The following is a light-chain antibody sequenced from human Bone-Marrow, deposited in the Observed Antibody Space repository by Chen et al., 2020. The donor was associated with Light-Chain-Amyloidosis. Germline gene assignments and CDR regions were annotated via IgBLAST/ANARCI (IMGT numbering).Light chain of an antibody. V-gene: IGKV3-20*01. Sequence: EIVLTQSPGTLSLSPGERATLSCMASQSVSSSYLAWYQQKPGQAPRLLIYAASSRATGIPDRFSGSESGTDFTLTISRLEPEDFAVYYCQQYGSSPRFTFGPGTKVDIK. CDR3: QQYGSSPRFT. CDR1: QSVSSSY. CDR2: AAS. J-gene: IGKJ3*01.